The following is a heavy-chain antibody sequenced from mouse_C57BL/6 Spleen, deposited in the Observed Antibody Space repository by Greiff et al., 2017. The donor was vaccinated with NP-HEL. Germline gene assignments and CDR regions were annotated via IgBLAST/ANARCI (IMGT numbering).Heavy chain of an antibody. Sequence: VQLQQSGAELVRPGTSVKMSCKASGYTFTNYWIGWAKQRPGHGLEWIGDIYPGGGYTNYNEKFKGKATLTANKSSSTAYMQFSSLTSEDSAIYYCARRSSSYPSYYFDYWGQGTTLTVSS. CDR2: IYPGGGYT. J-gene: IGHJ2*01. D-gene: IGHD1-1*01. CDR1: GYTFTNYW. V-gene: IGHV1-63*01. CDR3: ARRSSSYPSYYFDY.